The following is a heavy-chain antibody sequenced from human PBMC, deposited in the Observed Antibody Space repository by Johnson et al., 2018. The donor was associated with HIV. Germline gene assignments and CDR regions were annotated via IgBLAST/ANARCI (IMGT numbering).Heavy chain of an antibody. J-gene: IGHJ3*02. V-gene: IGHV3-23*04. D-gene: IGHD6-6*01. CDR2: ISGSGGST. CDR3: AREGSKEQLVPLDAFDI. Sequence: VQLVESGGGLVQPGRSLRLSCAASGFTFSSYAMSWVRQAPGKGLEWVSAISGSGGSTYYADSVKGRFTISRDNSKNTLYLQMNSLRAEDTAVYYCAREGSKEQLVPLDAFDIWGQGTMVTVSS. CDR1: GFTFSSYA.